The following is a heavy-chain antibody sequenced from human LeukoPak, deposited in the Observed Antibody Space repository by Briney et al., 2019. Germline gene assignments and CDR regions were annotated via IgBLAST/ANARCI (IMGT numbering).Heavy chain of an antibody. Sequence: ASVKVSCKASGYTFTSYGISWVRQAPGQGLEWMGWISAYNGNTNYAQKLQGRVTMTTDTSTSTAYMELRSLRSGDTAVYYCARDTGLRYFDWLLRDWYFDLWGRGTLVTVSS. V-gene: IGHV1-18*04. J-gene: IGHJ2*01. D-gene: IGHD3-9*01. CDR1: GYTFTSYG. CDR3: ARDTGLRYFDWLLRDWYFDL. CDR2: ISAYNGNT.